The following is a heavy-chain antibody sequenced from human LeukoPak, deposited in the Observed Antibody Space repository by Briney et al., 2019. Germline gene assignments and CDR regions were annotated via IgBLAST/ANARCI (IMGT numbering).Heavy chain of an antibody. D-gene: IGHD5-18*01. CDR3: ARRRYNYDY. J-gene: IGHJ4*02. CDR1: GGSISSYY. V-gene: IGHV4-59*01. CDR2: IYYSGNT. Sequence: SETLSLTCTVSGGSISSYYWSWIRQPPGKGLEWIGYIYYSGNTIYNPSLKSRVTISIDTSKNQFSLKLSSVTAADTAVYYCARRRYNYDYWGQRTLVTVSS.